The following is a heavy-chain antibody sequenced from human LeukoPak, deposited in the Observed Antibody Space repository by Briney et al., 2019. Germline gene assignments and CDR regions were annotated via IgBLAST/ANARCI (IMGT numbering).Heavy chain of an antibody. V-gene: IGHV3-23*01. D-gene: IGHD3-10*01. Sequence: GGSLRLSCVASGFTFSTYAMSWVRQAPGKGREWVSSMSGSGGRTNYADSVKGRFTISRDNSKNTLYLQINSLRAEDTAVYYCARDRGESYFDYWGQGTLVTVSS. CDR1: GFTFSTYA. CDR3: ARDRGESYFDY. CDR2: MSGSGGRT. J-gene: IGHJ4*02.